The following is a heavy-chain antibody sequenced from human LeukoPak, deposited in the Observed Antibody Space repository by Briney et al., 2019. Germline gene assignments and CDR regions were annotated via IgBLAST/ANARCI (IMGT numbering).Heavy chain of an antibody. Sequence: GGSLRLSCAASGFTFRKAWMSGVGQATGKALEWLGRIKSNADGATTDYAAPLHGRITISRDDSQNTLYLQLDSLKAEDTAVYYCSTYRWQYDSSGYDYWGQGTLVAVSS. V-gene: IGHV3-15*01. CDR1: GFTFRKAW. D-gene: IGHD3-22*01. CDR2: IKSNADGATT. J-gene: IGHJ4*02. CDR3: STYRWQYDSSGYDY.